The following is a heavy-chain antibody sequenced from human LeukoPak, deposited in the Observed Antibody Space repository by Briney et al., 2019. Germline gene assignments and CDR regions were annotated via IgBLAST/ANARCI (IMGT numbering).Heavy chain of an antibody. CDR1: GYTFTGYY. D-gene: IGHD5-12*01. CDR2: ISPNSGGT. J-gene: IGHJ4*02. Sequence: ASVKVSCKASGYTFTGYYIHWVRQAPGQGLEWMGWISPNSGGTNYALKFQGRVTMTRDTSISTAYMELRRLRPDDTALYYCARAASGFYDYYFDYWGQGTLVTVSS. CDR3: ARAASGFYDYYFDY. V-gene: IGHV1-2*02.